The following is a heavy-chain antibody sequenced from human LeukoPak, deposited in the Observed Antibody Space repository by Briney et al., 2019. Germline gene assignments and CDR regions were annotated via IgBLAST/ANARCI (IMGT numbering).Heavy chain of an antibody. V-gene: IGHV4-4*09. Sequence: SETLSLTCTVSGGSISSYYWSWIRQPPGKGLEWIGYIYTSGSTNYNPSLKSRVTISVDTSKNQFSLRLSSVTAADTAVYYCARQKTGDLSVGWFDPWGQGTLVTVSS. J-gene: IGHJ5*02. CDR2: IYTSGST. CDR3: ARQKTGDLSVGWFDP. CDR1: GGSISSYY. D-gene: IGHD7-27*01.